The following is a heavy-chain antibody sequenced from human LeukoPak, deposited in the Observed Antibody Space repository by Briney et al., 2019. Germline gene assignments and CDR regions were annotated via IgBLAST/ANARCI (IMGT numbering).Heavy chain of an antibody. V-gene: IGHV1-18*01. CDR1: GYTFTSYG. CDR2: ISAYNGNT. D-gene: IGHD6-19*01. CDR3: ATVTVAGSFDY. J-gene: IGHJ4*02. Sequence: ASVEVSCKASGYTFTSYGISWVRQAPGQGLEWMGWISAYNGNTNYAQKLQGRVAMTTDTSTSTAYMELRSLRSDDTAVYYCATVTVAGSFDYWGQGTLVTVSS.